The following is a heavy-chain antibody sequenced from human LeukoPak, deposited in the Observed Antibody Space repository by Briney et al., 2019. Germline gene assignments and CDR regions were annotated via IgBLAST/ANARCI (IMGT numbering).Heavy chain of an antibody. CDR2: ISGSGGST. CDR1: GFTFSSYA. CDR3: AKGPLAGYVWGTYRYTGFFDY. V-gene: IGHV3-23*01. D-gene: IGHD3-16*02. Sequence: GGSLRLSCAASGFTFSSYAMSWVRQAPGKGLEWVSAISGSGGSTYYADSVKGRFTISRDNSKNTVYLQMNSLRAEDTAVYYCAKGPLAGYVWGTYRYTGFFDYWGQGTLVTVSS. J-gene: IGHJ4*02.